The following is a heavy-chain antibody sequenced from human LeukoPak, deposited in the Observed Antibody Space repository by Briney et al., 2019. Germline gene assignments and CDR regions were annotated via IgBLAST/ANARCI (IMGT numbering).Heavy chain of an antibody. CDR2: INSDGSST. CDR3: ARGPPWYFDL. V-gene: IGHV3-74*01. CDR1: GFTFSSYS. D-gene: IGHD6-25*01. Sequence: GGSLRLSCAASGFTFSSYSMNWVRQAPGKGLVWVSRINSDGSSTSYADSVKGRFTISRDNAKNTLYVQMNSLRAEDTAVYYCARGPPWYFDLWGRGTLVTVSS. J-gene: IGHJ2*01.